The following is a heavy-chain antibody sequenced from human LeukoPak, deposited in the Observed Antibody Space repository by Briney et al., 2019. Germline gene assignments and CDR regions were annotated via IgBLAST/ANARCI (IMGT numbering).Heavy chain of an antibody. J-gene: IGHJ4*02. D-gene: IGHD3-10*01. V-gene: IGHV1-2*02. CDR2: INPNSGGT. CDR3: ARGTARLWFGELVRWVLYYFDY. Sequence: ASVKVSCKASGYTFTGYYMHWVRQAPGQGLEWMGWINPNSGGTNYAQKFQGRVTMTRDTSISTAYMELSRLRSDDTAVYYCARGTARLWFGELVRWVLYYFDYWGQGTLVTVSS. CDR1: GYTFTGYY.